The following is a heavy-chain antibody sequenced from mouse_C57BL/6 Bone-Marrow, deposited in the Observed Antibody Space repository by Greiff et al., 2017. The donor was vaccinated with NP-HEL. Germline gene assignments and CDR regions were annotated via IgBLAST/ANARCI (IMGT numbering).Heavy chain of an antibody. CDR3: ARQYYGYDSAY. Sequence: DVMLVESGGDLVKPGGSLKLSCAASGFTFSSYGMSWVRQTPDKRLEWVATISSGGSYTYYPDSVKGRFTISRDNAKNTLYLQMSSLKSEDTAMYYCARQYYGYDSAYWGQGTLVTVSA. D-gene: IGHD2-2*01. J-gene: IGHJ3*01. CDR1: GFTFSSYG. CDR2: ISSGGSYT. V-gene: IGHV5-6*02.